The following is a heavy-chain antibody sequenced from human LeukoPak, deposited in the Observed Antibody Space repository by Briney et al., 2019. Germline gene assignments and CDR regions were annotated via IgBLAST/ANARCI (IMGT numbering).Heavy chain of an antibody. D-gene: IGHD3-10*02. Sequence: GGSLRLSCATSGFTFSRYNMNWVRQAPGKGLEWVSSITSSSIYRYYADSMKGRFTISRDNAKNSLYLQMNSLRAEDTAVYYCAELGITMIGGVWGKGTTVTISS. V-gene: IGHV3-21*01. CDR1: GFTFSRYN. J-gene: IGHJ6*04. CDR2: ITSSSIYR. CDR3: AELGITMIGGV.